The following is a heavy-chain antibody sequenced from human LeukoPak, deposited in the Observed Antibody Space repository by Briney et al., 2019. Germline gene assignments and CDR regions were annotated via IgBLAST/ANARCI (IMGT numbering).Heavy chain of an antibody. J-gene: IGHJ5*02. CDR1: GYTFTSYD. V-gene: IGHV1-18*01. CDR2: VSGYNGNT. CDR3: ARGDWFDP. Sequence: ASVKVSCKASGYTFTSYDINWERQAPGQGLEWMGWVSGYNGNTNYAQKFEGRVAMTTDTSSSTAYMELRSLKSDDTAIYYCARGDWFDPWGQGTLVTVSS. D-gene: IGHD2-21*01.